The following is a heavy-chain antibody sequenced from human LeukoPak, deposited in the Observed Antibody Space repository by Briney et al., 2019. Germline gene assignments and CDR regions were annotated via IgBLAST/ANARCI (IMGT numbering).Heavy chain of an antibody. V-gene: IGHV3-23*01. J-gene: IGHJ4*02. D-gene: IGHD4-17*01. CDR1: GFTFSSYA. CDR3: AKGDGDYRLYYFDY. Sequence: GGSLRLSCAASGFTFSSYAMSWVRQAPGKGLEWVSAISGSGGSTYYADSVKGRFTVSRDNSKNTLYLQMNSLRAEDTAVYYCAKGDGDYRLYYFDYWGQGTLVTVSS. CDR2: ISGSGGST.